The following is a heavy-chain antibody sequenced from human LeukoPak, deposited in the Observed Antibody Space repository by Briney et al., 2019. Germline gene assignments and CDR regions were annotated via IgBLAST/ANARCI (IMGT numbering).Heavy chain of an antibody. CDR2: ISWNSGSI. CDR1: GFTFDDYA. J-gene: IGHJ5*02. Sequence: PGGSLRPSCAASGFTFDDYAMHWVRQAPGKGLEWVSGISWNSGSIGYADSVKGRFTISRDNAKNSLYLQMNSLRAEDTALYYCAKGATIAATLGWFDPWGQGTLVTVSS. V-gene: IGHV3-9*01. CDR3: AKGATIAATLGWFDP. D-gene: IGHD2-15*01.